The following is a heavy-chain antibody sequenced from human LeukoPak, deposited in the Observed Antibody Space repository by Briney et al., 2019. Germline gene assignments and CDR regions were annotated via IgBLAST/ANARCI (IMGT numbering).Heavy chain of an antibody. CDR1: GFTFSDYY. D-gene: IGHD6-13*01. Sequence: GGSLRLSCAASGFTFSDYYMSWIRQAPGKGLEWVSVIYSGGSTYYADSVKGRFTISRDNSKNTLYLQMNSLRAEDTAVYYCARDMAAAFDYWGQGTLVTVSS. V-gene: IGHV3-53*01. J-gene: IGHJ4*02. CDR2: IYSGGST. CDR3: ARDMAAAFDY.